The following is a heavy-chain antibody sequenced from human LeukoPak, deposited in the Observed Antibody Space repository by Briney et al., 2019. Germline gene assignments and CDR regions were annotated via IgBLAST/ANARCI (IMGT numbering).Heavy chain of an antibody. D-gene: IGHD2-2*02. CDR3: VRDGEGAAISVNYWFDP. CDR2: MNPNNGNT. J-gene: IGHJ5*02. Sequence: GASVKVSCKASGFTFTSYDINWVRQASGQGLEWMGWMNPNNGNTGYAQKFQGRVTMTRDTPINTAYMELRGLRSEDTAVYYCVRDGEGAAISVNYWFDPWGQGTLVTVSS. V-gene: IGHV1-8*01. CDR1: GFTFTSYD.